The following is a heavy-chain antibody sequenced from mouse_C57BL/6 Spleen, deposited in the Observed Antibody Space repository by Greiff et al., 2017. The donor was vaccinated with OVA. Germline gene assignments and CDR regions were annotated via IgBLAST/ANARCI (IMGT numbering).Heavy chain of an antibody. CDR3: ARDPYGNYFDY. V-gene: IGHV1-82*01. Sequence: VKLMESGPELVKPGASVKISCKASGYAFSSSWMDWVKQRPGKGLEWIGRIYPGDGDTNYNGKFKGKATLTADKSSSTAYMQLSSLTSEDSAVYFCARDPYGNYFDYWGQGTTLTVSS. D-gene: IGHD2-1*01. CDR1: GYAFSSSW. J-gene: IGHJ2*01. CDR2: IYPGDGDT.